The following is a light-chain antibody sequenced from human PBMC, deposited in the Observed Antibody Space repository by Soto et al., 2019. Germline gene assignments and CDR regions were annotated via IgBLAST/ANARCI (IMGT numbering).Light chain of an antibody. J-gene: IGKJ5*01. CDR1: QSVSSN. CDR3: QQRSNWPIT. V-gene: IGKV3-15*01. CDR2: GAS. Sequence: EIVMTQSPATLSVSPGERATLSCRASQSVSSNLAWYQQNPGQAPRLLIYGASTRATGIPARFSGSGSGTDFTLTISRLEPEDFAVYYCQQRSNWPITFGQGTRLEIK.